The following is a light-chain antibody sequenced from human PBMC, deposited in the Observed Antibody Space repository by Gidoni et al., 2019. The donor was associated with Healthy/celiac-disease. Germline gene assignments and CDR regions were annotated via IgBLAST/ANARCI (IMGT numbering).Light chain of an antibody. CDR1: QSISSY. J-gene: IGKJ1*01. CDR3: QQSYSTPRT. CDR2: GAS. V-gene: IGKV1-39*01. Sequence: DIQMTQSPASLSSSAGDRATITCRASQSISSYLNWYQQKPGKAPKLLIYGASSLQSGVPSRFSGSGSGTDFTLTISSLEPEDFATYYCQQSYSTPRTFGQGTKVEIK.